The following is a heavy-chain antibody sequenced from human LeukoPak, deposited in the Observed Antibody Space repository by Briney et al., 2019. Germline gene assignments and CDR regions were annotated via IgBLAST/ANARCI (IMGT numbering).Heavy chain of an antibody. Sequence: ASVKVSCKASGYTFTSYGISWVRQAPGQGLEWMGWISAYNGNTNYAQKLQGRVTMTTDTSTSTAYMELRSLRSDDTAVYYCARESPGGGYDSTFDYWGQGTLVTVSS. CDR1: GYTFTSYG. V-gene: IGHV1-18*01. D-gene: IGHD5-12*01. CDR2: ISAYNGNT. CDR3: ARESPGGGYDSTFDY. J-gene: IGHJ4*02.